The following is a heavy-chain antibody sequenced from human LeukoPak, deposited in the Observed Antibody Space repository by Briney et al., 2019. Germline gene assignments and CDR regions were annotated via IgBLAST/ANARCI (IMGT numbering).Heavy chain of an antibody. CDR1: GYTFTSYY. CDR3: ARDGGYCSSTSCPPLDY. Sequence: ASVKVSCKASGYTFTSYYMHWVRQAPGQGLEWMGIINPSGGSTSYAQKFQGRVTMTRDTSTSTVYMELSSLRSEDTAVYYCARDGGYCSSTSCPPLDYWGQGTLVTVSS. D-gene: IGHD2-2*01. J-gene: IGHJ4*02. V-gene: IGHV1-46*01. CDR2: INPSGGST.